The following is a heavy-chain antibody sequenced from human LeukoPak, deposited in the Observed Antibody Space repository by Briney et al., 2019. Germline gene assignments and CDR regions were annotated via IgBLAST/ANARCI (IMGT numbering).Heavy chain of an antibody. CDR1: GFTFSSYW. CDR3: ANVGTTTQYYYYYMDV. D-gene: IGHD1-26*01. CDR2: IKKDGSEN. J-gene: IGHJ6*03. Sequence: GGSLRLSCAASGFTFSSYWMSWVRQAPGKGLEWVANIKKDGSENYYVDSVKGRFTISRDNAKKSLYLQMKSLRAEDTAVYYCANVGTTTQYYYYYMDVWGKGTTVTVSS. V-gene: IGHV3-7*03.